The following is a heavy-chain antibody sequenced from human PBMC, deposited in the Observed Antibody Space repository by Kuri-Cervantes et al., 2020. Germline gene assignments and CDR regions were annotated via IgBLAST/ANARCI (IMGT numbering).Heavy chain of an antibody. CDR1: GGSISSSGYY. CDR3: ARTGVWFYYYYMDV. J-gene: IGHJ6*03. V-gene: IGHV4-61*05. D-gene: IGHD3-10*01. CDR2: IYYIGST. Sequence: ESLKISCTVSGGSISSSGYYWGWIRQPPGKGLEWIGYIYYIGSTNYNPSLKSRVTISVDTSKNQFSLKLISVTAADTAVYYCARTGVWFYYYYMDVWGKGTTVTVSS.